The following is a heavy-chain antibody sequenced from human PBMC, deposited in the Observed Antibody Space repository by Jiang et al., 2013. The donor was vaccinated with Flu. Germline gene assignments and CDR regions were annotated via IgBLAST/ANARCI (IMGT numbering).Heavy chain of an antibody. J-gene: IGHJ5*02. Sequence: PGLVKPSETLSLTCTVSGGSISSYYWSWIRQPPGKGLEWIGYIYYSGSTNYNPSLKSRVTISVDTSKNQFSLKLSSVTAADTAVYYCARGYSSSSRTAHLNWFDPWGQGTLVTVSS. D-gene: IGHD6-6*01. CDR2: IYYSGST. CDR1: GGSISSYY. V-gene: IGHV4-59*01. CDR3: ARGYSSSSRTAHLNWFDP.